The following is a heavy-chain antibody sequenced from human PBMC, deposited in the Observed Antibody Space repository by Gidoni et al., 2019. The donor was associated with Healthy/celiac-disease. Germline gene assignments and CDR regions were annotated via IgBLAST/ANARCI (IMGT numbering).Heavy chain of an antibody. CDR2: ISGSGGST. V-gene: IGHV3-23*01. CDR3: AKVGRSGPVDDAFDI. CDR1: GFTFSSYA. D-gene: IGHD6-19*01. J-gene: IGHJ3*02. Sequence: EVQLLESGGGLVQPGWSLRLSCAASGFTFSSYAMIWVRQAPGKGLEWGSAISGSGGSTYYADSVKGRFTIARDNSKNTLYLQMNSLRAEDTAVYYCAKVGRSGPVDDAFDIWGQGTMVTVSS.